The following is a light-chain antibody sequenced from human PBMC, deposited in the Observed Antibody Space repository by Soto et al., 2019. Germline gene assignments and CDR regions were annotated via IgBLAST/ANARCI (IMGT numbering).Light chain of an antibody. Sequence: DIQMTQSPSTLSASVGDRVTITCRASQSISSWLAWYQQKPGKAPKLLIYDASSLESGVPSRFSGSGSGTEITLTISSLQPDDFATYYCQQHNSLFITFGQGTKLEIK. CDR2: DAS. J-gene: IGKJ2*01. V-gene: IGKV1-5*01. CDR3: QQHNSLFIT. CDR1: QSISSW.